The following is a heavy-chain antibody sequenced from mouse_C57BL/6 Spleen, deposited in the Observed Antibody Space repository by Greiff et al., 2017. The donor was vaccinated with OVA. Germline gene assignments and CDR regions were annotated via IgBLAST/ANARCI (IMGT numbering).Heavy chain of an antibody. V-gene: IGHV1-82*01. CDR2: IYPGDGDT. Sequence: VKLMESGPELVKPRASVKISCKASGYAFSSSWMNWVKQRPGKGLEWIGRIYPGDGDTNYNGKFKGKATLTADKSSSTAYMQLSSLTSEDSAVYFCARSASYYGSSYRAMDYWGQGTSVTVSS. CDR3: ARSASYYGSSYRAMDY. D-gene: IGHD1-1*01. J-gene: IGHJ4*01. CDR1: GYAFSSSW.